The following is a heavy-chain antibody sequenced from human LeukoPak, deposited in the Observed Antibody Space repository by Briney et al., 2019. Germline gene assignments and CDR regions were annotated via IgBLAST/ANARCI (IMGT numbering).Heavy chain of an antibody. V-gene: IGHV4-59*11. CDR1: GGSISSHY. D-gene: IGHD3-22*01. J-gene: IGHJ4*02. CDR3: ATYYYDSSGYYYAY. Sequence: SETLSLTCTVSGGSISSHYWSWIRQPPGKGLEWIGYIYYSGSTNYNPSLKSRVTISVDTSTNQFSLKLSSVTAADTAVYYCATYYYDSSGYYYAYWGQGTLVTVSS. CDR2: IYYSGST.